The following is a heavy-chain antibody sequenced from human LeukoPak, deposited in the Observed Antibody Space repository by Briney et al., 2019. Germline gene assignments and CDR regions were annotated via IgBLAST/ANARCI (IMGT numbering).Heavy chain of an antibody. Sequence: GGSLRLSCAASGFTFYGYAMRWVRHAPGKGLEWVSGISWNSGTIGHADSVKGRFTISRDNAKNSLYLQMNSLRPEDTALYYCAKAALGGGYYNGMDVWGQGTTVTVSS. CDR2: ISWNSGTI. CDR1: GFTFYGYA. CDR3: AKAALGGGYYNGMDV. J-gene: IGHJ6*02. D-gene: IGHD6-25*01. V-gene: IGHV3-9*01.